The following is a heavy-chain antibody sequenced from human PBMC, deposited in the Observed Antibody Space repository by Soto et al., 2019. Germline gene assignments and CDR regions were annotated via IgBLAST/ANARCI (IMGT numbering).Heavy chain of an antibody. CDR2: TYYRSKWYN. J-gene: IGHJ6*03. Sequence: SQTLSLTCAISGDSVSSNSAAWNWIRQSPSRGLEWLGRTYYRSKWYNDYAVSVKSRITVNPDTSKNQFSLQLTSVTPEDTAVYYCAGTTSHQWYYMDVWGQGTTVTVSS. CDR3: AGTTSHQWYYMDV. CDR1: GDSVSSNSAA. V-gene: IGHV6-1*01. D-gene: IGHD1-7*01.